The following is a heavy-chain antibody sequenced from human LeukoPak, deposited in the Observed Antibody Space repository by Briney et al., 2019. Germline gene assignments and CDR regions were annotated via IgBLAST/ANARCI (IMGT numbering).Heavy chain of an antibody. J-gene: IGHJ5*02. CDR1: SGSISTSNYY. D-gene: IGHD4-17*01. V-gene: IGHV4-39*07. CDR3: ARVPSTYTVTTGLNWFDP. Sequence: SETLSLTCTVSSGSISTSNYYWGWVRQPPGKALEWIGNIFYTGSTYYSPSLKSRVTISLDTSRNQFSLRLNSVTAADTAVYYCARVPSTYTVTTGLNWFDPWGQGTLVTVSS. CDR2: IFYTGST.